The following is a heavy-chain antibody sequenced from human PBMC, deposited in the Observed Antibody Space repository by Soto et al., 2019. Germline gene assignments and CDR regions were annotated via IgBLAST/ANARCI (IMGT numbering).Heavy chain of an antibody. CDR1: GGTFSSYT. CDR2: IIPILGIA. Sequence: SSVKVSCKASGGTFSSYTISWVRQAPGQGLEWMGRIIPILGIANYAQKFQGRVTITADKSTSTAYMELSSLRSEDTAVYYCARVAMIRSPHFDIWGQGTMVTVSS. D-gene: IGHD2-15*01. V-gene: IGHV1-69*02. CDR3: ARVAMIRSPHFDI. J-gene: IGHJ3*02.